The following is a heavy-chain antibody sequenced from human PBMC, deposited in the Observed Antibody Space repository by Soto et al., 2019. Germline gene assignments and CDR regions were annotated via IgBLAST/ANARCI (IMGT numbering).Heavy chain of an antibody. D-gene: IGHD3-22*01. CDR2: IFYTGVT. Sequence: WPWIRQAPGTGLEYIGYIFYTGVTNYNPSLSSRVTISLDTSKNHFSLKLNSMTAADTAVYYCVRVLDSSWYADLWGRGTLVTVSS. V-gene: IGHV4-61*03. CDR3: VRVLDSSWYADL. J-gene: IGHJ2*01.